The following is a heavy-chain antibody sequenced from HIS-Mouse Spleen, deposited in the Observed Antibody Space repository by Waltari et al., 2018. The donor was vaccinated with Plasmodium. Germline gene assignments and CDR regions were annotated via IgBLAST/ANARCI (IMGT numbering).Heavy chain of an antibody. D-gene: IGHD3-3*01. CDR3: ARVGDFWSGYCNDY. V-gene: IGHV3-74*01. CDR1: GFTFSSYW. Sequence: EVQLVESGGGLVQPGGSLRLSCAASGFTFSSYWMHWVRQAPGKGLGWVSRINSDGSSTSYADSVKGRFTISRDNAKNTLYLQMNSLRAEDTAVYYCARVGDFWSGYCNDYWGQGTLVTVSS. CDR2: INSDGSST. J-gene: IGHJ4*02.